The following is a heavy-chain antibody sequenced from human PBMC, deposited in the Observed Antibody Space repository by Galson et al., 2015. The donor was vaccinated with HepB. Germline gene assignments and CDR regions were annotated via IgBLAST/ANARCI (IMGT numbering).Heavy chain of an antibody. J-gene: IGHJ5*02. Sequence: SVKVSCKASGYTFTDHDINWVRQAPGQGLEWMGWMNPNSGNTGYALQFQSRVTMTRNTSISTAYMELRRLTSDDTAVYYCARGRKWPYFWFDPWGQGTLVTVSS. CDR1: GYTFTDHD. CDR3: ARGRKWPYFWFDP. V-gene: IGHV1-8*01. CDR2: MNPNSGNT. D-gene: IGHD2-21*01.